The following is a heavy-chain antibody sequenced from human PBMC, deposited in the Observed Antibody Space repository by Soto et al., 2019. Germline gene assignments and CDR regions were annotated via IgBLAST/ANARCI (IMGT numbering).Heavy chain of an antibody. CDR1: GFTFSSYA. CDR2: ISYDGSNK. CDR3: ARDRFDY. V-gene: IGHV3-30-3*01. J-gene: IGHJ4*02. Sequence: QVQLVESGGGVVQPGRSLRLSCAASGFTFSSYAMHWVRQAPGKGLEWVAVISYDGSNKYYADSVKGRFTISRDNSKNTLYLQMNSLRAEDTAVYYCARDRFDYWGQGTLVTVS.